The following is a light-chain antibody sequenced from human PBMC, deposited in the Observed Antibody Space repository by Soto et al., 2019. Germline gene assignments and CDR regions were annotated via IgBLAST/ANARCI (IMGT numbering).Light chain of an antibody. CDR1: QSISTY. CDR2: AAS. V-gene: IGKV1-39*01. J-gene: IGKJ4*01. CDR3: QQGYSTPLT. Sequence: DIQMTQSPSSLSASVGDRVTITCRASQSISTYLHWYQQKPGKAPNLLIYAASTLPSGVPSRFSGSGSGTDFTLTISSLQPEDFATYFCQQGYSTPLTFGGGTKVDIK.